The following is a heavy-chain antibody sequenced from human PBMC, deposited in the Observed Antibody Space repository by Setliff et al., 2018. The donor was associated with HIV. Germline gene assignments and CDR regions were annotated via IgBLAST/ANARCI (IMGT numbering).Heavy chain of an antibody. D-gene: IGHD3-22*01. J-gene: IGHJ3*01. V-gene: IGHV4-4*02. CDR2: IYQNGIA. Sequence: SETLSLTCGVSGVSISSRNWWSWVRQAPGKGLEWIGEIYQNGIANYNRSLKSRVTMSLDKSKNEVSLKLSSLTAADTAVYYGARGGDYYDSSGARAGFDFWGQGTMVTVS. CDR1: GVSISSRNW. CDR3: ARGGDYYDSSGARAGFDF.